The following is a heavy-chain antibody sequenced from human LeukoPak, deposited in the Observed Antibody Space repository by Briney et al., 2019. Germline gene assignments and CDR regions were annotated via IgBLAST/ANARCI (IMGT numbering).Heavy chain of an antibody. Sequence: ASVKVSCKASGYNFTNYYMHWVRQAPGQGLEWMGWINPNSGGTNYAQKFQGRVTITADESTSTAYMELSSLRSEDTAVYYCARIPRTLPYCSGGSCSSPYYFDYWGQGTLVTVSS. CDR3: ARIPRTLPYCSGGSCSSPYYFDY. CDR1: GYNFTNYY. CDR2: INPNSGGT. J-gene: IGHJ4*02. V-gene: IGHV1-2*02. D-gene: IGHD2-15*01.